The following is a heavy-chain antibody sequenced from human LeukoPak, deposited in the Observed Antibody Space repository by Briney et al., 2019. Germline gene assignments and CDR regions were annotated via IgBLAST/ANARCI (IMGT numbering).Heavy chain of an antibody. D-gene: IGHD6-19*01. CDR1: GGSISSDY. CDR2: IYYSGST. V-gene: IGHV4-59*08. Sequence: SETLSLTCSVSGGSISSDYWGWIRQPPGKGLEWIGYIYYSGSTNYNPSLKSRVTLSVHTPKNQFSLKLSSVTAADTAVYYCARHSSDWYVDSWGQGTLVTVSS. J-gene: IGHJ4*02. CDR3: ARHSSDWYVDS.